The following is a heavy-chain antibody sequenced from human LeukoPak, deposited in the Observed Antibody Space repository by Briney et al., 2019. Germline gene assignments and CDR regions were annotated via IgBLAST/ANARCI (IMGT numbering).Heavy chain of an antibody. CDR3: TTAPRDSSGYYLEYFQN. Sequence: GGSLRLSCEASGFTFSMYWMSWVRQAPGKGLEWVGRIKSKTDGGTTDYAAPVKGRFTISRDDSKNTLYPQMNSLKTEDTAVYYCTTAPRDSSGYYLEYFQNWGQGTLVTVSS. CDR1: GFTFSMYW. J-gene: IGHJ1*01. CDR2: IKSKTDGGTT. V-gene: IGHV3-15*01. D-gene: IGHD3-22*01.